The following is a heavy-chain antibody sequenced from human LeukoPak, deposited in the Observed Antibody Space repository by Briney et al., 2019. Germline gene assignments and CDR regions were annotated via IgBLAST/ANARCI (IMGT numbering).Heavy chain of an antibody. CDR2: IYYSGST. Sequence: SETLSLTCTVSAASFISSSHHWGWIRQSPGKGLEWIGSIYYSGSTHYNPSLKSRVTISVDTSNNQFSLKLSSVTAADTAVYYCARWSGFLYNWFDPWGQGTLVTVSS. D-gene: IGHD3-3*01. CDR1: AASFISSSHH. CDR3: ARWSGFLYNWFDP. J-gene: IGHJ5*02. V-gene: IGHV4-39*01.